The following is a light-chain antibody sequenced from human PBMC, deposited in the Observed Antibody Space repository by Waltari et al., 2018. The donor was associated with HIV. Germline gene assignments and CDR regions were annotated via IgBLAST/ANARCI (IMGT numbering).Light chain of an antibody. Sequence: SYELTQPPSVSVSPGQTASIPCSGDKLGVNYVSWYHQKAGQSPVLVIFQDSKRPSGIPERFSGSNSGNTATLTISGTQAMDEADYYCQAWDSRTSFGGGTKLTVL. CDR3: QAWDSRTS. CDR2: QDS. V-gene: IGLV3-1*01. CDR1: KLGVNY. J-gene: IGLJ2*01.